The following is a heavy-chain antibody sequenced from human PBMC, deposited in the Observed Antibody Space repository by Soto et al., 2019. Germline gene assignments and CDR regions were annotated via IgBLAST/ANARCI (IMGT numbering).Heavy chain of an antibody. CDR1: GFTFSSYA. J-gene: IGHJ6*02. CDR2: ISGSGGST. D-gene: IGHD1-7*01. V-gene: IGHV3-23*01. Sequence: CSLSISFAASGFTFSSYAMSWVRQAPGKGLEWVSAISGSGGSTYYADSVKGRFTISRDNSKNTLYLQMNSLRAEDTAVYYCAKEELELRYYYGMDVWGQGTTVTVSS. CDR3: AKEELELRYYYGMDV.